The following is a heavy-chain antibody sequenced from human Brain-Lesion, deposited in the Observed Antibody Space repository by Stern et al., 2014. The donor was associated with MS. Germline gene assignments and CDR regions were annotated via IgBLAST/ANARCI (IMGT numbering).Heavy chain of an antibody. Sequence: VQLVESGPGLVKPSQTLSLSCTVSGGSISSGGYYWSWIRQPAGKGLEWIGRIFNSGSTSHNPPPKSRVTISKKTAKNPFSLRLNSMTAADTAVYYCARGRVVPGFQYYATDVWGQGTTVIVSS. CDR3: ARGRVVPGFQYYATDV. CDR2: IFNSGST. J-gene: IGHJ6*02. CDR1: GGSISSGGYY. V-gene: IGHV4-61*02. D-gene: IGHD2-2*01.